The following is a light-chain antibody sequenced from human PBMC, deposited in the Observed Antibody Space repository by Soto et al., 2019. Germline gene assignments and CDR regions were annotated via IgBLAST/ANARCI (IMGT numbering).Light chain of an antibody. V-gene: IGKV1-9*01. CDR3: QEVNSYPPYA. CDR2: AAS. CDR1: QGISTY. J-gene: IGKJ2*01. Sequence: DIQLTQSPSFLSASVGDRVTITCRASQGISTYLPWYQHKPGKAPNLLIYAASTLQSGVPSRFSGSVSGTEFTLTISSLQPEDGATYYCQEVNSYPPYAFCQGTKLESK.